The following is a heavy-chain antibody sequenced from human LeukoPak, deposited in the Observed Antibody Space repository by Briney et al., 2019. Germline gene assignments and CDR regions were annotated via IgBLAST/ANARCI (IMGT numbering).Heavy chain of an antibody. V-gene: IGHV3-23*01. Sequence: AGGSLRLSCAASGFNFSNYDMSWVRQAPGKGLEWVSGISAGGRNTYYADSVKGRFTISRDSSKNTLYLQMNSLRAEDTAVYYCAKDYTKGVGATDYWGHGTLVTVSS. J-gene: IGHJ4*01. CDR3: AKDYTKGVGATDY. CDR2: ISAGGRNT. CDR1: GFNFSNYD. D-gene: IGHD1-26*01.